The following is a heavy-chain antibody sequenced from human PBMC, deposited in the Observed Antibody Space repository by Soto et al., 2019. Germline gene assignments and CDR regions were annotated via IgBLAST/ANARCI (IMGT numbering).Heavy chain of an antibody. Sequence: EVQLVESGGGFVQPGRSLRLSCAASGFTFDDYAMHWVRQAPGKGLEWVSGISWNSGSIGHAASVKGRITISRYDAKNSLYLQMSSRRVEDTALYYCAKDLASGYYGPGSYIDYWGQGTLVTVSS. D-gene: IGHD3-10*01. CDR3: AKDLASGYYGPGSYIDY. CDR2: ISWNSGSI. J-gene: IGHJ4*02. V-gene: IGHV3-9*01. CDR1: GFTFDDYA.